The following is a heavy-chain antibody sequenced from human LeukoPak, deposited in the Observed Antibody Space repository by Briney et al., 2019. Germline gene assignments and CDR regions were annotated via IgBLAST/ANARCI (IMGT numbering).Heavy chain of an antibody. Sequence: PGGSLRLSCAASGFTFDDYARHWVRQAPGKGLEWVSGISWNSGSIVYADSVKGRFTISRDNAKNSLYLQMHSLRAEDTALYYCAKSHDYYDSSGYYFDYWGQGTLVTVSS. CDR2: ISWNSGSI. D-gene: IGHD3-22*01. V-gene: IGHV3-9*01. CDR1: GFTFDDYA. CDR3: AKSHDYYDSSGYYFDY. J-gene: IGHJ4*02.